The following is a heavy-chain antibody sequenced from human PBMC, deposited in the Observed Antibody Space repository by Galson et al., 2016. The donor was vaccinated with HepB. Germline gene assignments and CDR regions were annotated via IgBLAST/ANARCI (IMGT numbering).Heavy chain of an antibody. J-gene: IGHJ4*02. D-gene: IGHD2-15*01. Sequence: SLRLSCAASEFTFSTYGMHWVRQAPGKGLEWVALIWRDGRHKSYADSVKGRFTISRDNPKNTLYLQMNSLKVEDTAVYYCAREMHVAVAAAFDFWGRGTLVTVSS. CDR2: IWRDGRHK. V-gene: IGHV3-33*01. CDR3: AREMHVAVAAAFDF. CDR1: EFTFSTYG.